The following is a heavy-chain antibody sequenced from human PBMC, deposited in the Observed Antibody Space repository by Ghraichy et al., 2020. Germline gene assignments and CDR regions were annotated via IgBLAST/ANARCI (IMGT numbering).Heavy chain of an antibody. V-gene: IGHV3-23*01. J-gene: IGHJ4*02. CDR2: ISVSGGTT. D-gene: IGHD2-21*01. CDR3: AKDTEVMPAFYFDH. CDR1: GFTFSRYA. Sequence: GRSLRLSCAGSGFTFSRYAMSWVRQAPGKGLEWVSGISVSGGTTQYADSVKGRFTISRDNSKNTLFLQMNSLSAEDSAVYYCAKDTEVMPAFYFDHWGQGTLVTVS.